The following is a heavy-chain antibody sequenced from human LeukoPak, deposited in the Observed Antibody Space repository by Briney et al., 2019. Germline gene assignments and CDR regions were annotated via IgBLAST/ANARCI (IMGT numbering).Heavy chain of an antibody. V-gene: IGHV3-48*02. D-gene: IGHD2/OR15-2a*01. CDR2: ITTSSSTI. CDR1: GFTFSTYN. J-gene: IGHJ4*02. Sequence: QSGGSLRLACAASGFTFSTYNMNWVRQAPGKGLEWVSYITTSSSTIYYADSVKGRFTISRDNAKNSLYLQVNSLRDEDTAVYYCARRNIAWYFDYWGQGTLVTVSS. CDR3: ARRNIAWYFDY.